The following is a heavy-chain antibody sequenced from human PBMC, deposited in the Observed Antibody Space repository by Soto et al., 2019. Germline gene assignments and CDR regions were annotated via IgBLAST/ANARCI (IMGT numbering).Heavy chain of an antibody. J-gene: IGHJ4*02. CDR1: GYAFTSYG. V-gene: IGHV1-18*01. D-gene: IGHD3-22*01. Sequence: ASVKVSCKASGYAFTSYGLSWVRQSPGQGLEWMGWISAYNGNTNYAQKLQGRVTMTTDTSTSTAYMELRSLRSDDTAVYYCARGAYYYDSSGLSYWGQGTLVTVSS. CDR2: ISAYNGNT. CDR3: ARGAYYYDSSGLSY.